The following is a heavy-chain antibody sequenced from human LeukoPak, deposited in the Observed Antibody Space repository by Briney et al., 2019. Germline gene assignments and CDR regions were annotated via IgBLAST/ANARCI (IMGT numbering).Heavy chain of an antibody. D-gene: IGHD4-11*01. CDR3: AKAYRRLPDY. J-gene: IGHJ4*02. Sequence: PGGSLRLSCAASGFTFSSYAMSWVRQAPGKGLEWVSAISGSGGSTYYEDSVKGRFTISGDNSKNTLYLQMNGLRAEDTAVYYCAKAYRRLPDYWGQGTLVTVSS. V-gene: IGHV3-23*01. CDR1: GFTFSSYA. CDR2: ISGSGGST.